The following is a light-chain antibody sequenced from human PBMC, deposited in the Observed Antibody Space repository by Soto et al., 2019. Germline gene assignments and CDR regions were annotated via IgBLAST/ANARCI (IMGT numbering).Light chain of an antibody. CDR2: EGS. Sequence: QSALTQPASGSGSPGESITITCTGTSSDVGNYNLVSWYQHDPGKAPKLLIYEGSKRPSGVSDRFSGSKSGNTASLTISGLQAEDEADYYCCSYASSSTYVFGTGTKVTVL. V-gene: IGLV2-23*01. CDR3: CSYASSSTYV. CDR1: SSDVGNYNL. J-gene: IGLJ1*01.